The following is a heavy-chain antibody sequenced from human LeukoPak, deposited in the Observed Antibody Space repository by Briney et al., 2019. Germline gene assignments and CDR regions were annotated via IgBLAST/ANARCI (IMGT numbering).Heavy chain of an antibody. J-gene: IGHJ4*02. CDR1: GGTFSSYT. Sequence: SVKVSCKASGGTFSSYTISWVRQAPGQGLEWMGRIIPNLGIANYAQKFQGRVTITADKSTSTAYMELSSLRSEDTAVYYCARDQSGGAAAEFDYWGQGTLVTVFS. V-gene: IGHV1-69*04. D-gene: IGHD6-13*01. CDR3: ARDQSGGAAAEFDY. CDR2: IIPNLGIA.